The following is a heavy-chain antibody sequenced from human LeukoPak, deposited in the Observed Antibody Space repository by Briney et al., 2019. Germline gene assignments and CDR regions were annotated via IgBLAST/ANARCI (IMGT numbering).Heavy chain of an antibody. CDR1: GGPISRSTYY. Sequence: SETLSLTCTVSGGPISRSTYYWSWIRQPPGKGLEWIAYISYSGSTNYNPSLKSRVTISVDTSKNQFSLKLNSVTAADTAVYFCARNGYSYGFDIWGPGTMFTVSS. CDR2: ISYSGST. D-gene: IGHD5-18*01. CDR3: ARNGYSYGFDI. J-gene: IGHJ3*02. V-gene: IGHV4-61*05.